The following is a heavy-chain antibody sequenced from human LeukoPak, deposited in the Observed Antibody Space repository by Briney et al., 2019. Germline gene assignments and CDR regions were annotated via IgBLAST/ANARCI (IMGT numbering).Heavy chain of an antibody. CDR3: AKIPQQLVLGYFDY. V-gene: IGHV3-73*01. J-gene: IGHJ4*02. CDR2: IRSKANNYAT. CDR1: GFMFSGSP. Sequence: PGGSLRLSCAASGFMFSGSPMHWVRQASGKGLEWVGHIRSKANNYATIYAASVKGRFTISRDDSKNTAYLQMNSLKTEDTAVYYCAKIPQQLVLGYFDYWGQGTLVTVSS. D-gene: IGHD6-13*01.